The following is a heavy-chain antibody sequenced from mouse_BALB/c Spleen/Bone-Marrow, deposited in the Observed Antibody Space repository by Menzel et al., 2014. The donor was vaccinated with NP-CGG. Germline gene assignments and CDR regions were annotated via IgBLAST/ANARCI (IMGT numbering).Heavy chain of an antibody. D-gene: IGHD3-1*01. CDR2: IYPYNGGT. V-gene: IGHV1S29*02. J-gene: IGHJ1*01. CDR1: GYTFTDYN. Sequence: VQLQQSGPELVKPGASVKISCKASGYTFTDYNMHWVKQSHGKSLEWIGYIYPYNGGTGYNQKFKGKATLTVDNSSSTAYMELRSLTSEDSAVYYCARRAGGWYFDVWGAGTTVTVSS. CDR3: ARRAGGWYFDV.